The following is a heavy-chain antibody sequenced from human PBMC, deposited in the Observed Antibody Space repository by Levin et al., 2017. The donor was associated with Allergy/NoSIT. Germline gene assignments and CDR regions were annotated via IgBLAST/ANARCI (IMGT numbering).Heavy chain of an antibody. D-gene: IGHD6-19*01. CDR2: ISYDGSNK. CDR3: ARAGSGWYGRFDP. CDR1: GFTFSSYA. J-gene: IGHJ5*02. Sequence: GGSLRLSCAASGFTFSSYAMHWVRQAPGKGLEWVAVISYDGSNKYYADSVKGRFTISRDNSKNTLYLQMNSLRAEDTAVYYCARAGSGWYGRFDPWGQGTLVTVSS. V-gene: IGHV3-30-3*01.